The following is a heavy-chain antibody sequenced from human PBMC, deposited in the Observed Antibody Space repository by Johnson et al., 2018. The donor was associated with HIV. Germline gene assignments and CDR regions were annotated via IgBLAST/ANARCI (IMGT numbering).Heavy chain of an antibody. Sequence: QVQLVESGGGVVQPGRSLRLSCAASGFTFSSYGMRWVRQAPGKGLEWVAVISYDGSNKYYADSVKGRFTISRDNSKNTLYLQMNSLRAEDTAVYYCAKGFFELDDAFDIWGQGTMVTISS. D-gene: IGHD3/OR15-3a*01. CDR3: AKGFFELDDAFDI. V-gene: IGHV3-30*18. CDR1: GFTFSSYG. CDR2: ISYDGSNK. J-gene: IGHJ3*02.